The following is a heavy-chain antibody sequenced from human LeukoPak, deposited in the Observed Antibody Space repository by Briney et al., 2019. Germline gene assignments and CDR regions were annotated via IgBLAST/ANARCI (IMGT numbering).Heavy chain of an antibody. CDR1: GFTFSSYA. CDR2: ISGSGGST. D-gene: IGHD2-21*02. Sequence: GGSLRLSCAASGFTFSSYAMSWVRQAPGKGLEWVSAISGSGGSTYYADSVKGRFTISRDNSKNTLYLQMNSLRPEDTAVYYCAKDWRDCSGGDCYHLDYWGQGTLVTVSS. J-gene: IGHJ4*02. CDR3: AKDWRDCSGGDCYHLDY. V-gene: IGHV3-23*01.